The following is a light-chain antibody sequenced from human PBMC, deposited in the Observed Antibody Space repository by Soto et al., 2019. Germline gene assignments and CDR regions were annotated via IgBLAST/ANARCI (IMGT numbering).Light chain of an antibody. Sequence: DIVMTQSPDSLSVSLGERATINCKSSQSVLYSSNNKNYLAWYQQKPGQPPKLLIYWASTRESGVPDRFSGSGSGTDFTFTISSLQPEDIATYYCQQYDNLPITCGGGTKGDIK. CDR2: WAS. CDR1: QSVLYSSNNKNY. V-gene: IGKV4-1*01. CDR3: QQYDNLPIT. J-gene: IGKJ4*01.